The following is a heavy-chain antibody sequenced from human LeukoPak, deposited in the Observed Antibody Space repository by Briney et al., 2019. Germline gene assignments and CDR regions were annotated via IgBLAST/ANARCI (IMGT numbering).Heavy chain of an antibody. CDR3: ASPTRDILTGYYGQN. V-gene: IGHV3-21*01. D-gene: IGHD3-9*01. J-gene: IGHJ4*02. Sequence: GGSLRLSCAASGFTFSTYSMNWVRQAPGKGLEWVSSISSSSSYIYYADSVKGRFTISRDNAKNSLYLQMNSLRAEDTAVYYCASPTRDILTGYYGQNWGQGTLVTVSS. CDR2: ISSSSSYI. CDR1: GFTFSTYS.